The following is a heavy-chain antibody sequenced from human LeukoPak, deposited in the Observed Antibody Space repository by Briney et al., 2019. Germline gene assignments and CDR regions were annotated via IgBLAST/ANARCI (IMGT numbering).Heavy chain of an antibody. J-gene: IGHJ4*02. D-gene: IGHD3-10*01. CDR3: ARDGSGRTHFDY. CDR1: GYTFTSYY. CDR2: INPSGGST. Sequence: ASVKVSCKASGYTFTSYYMHWERQAPGQRLEWMGIINPSGGSTSYAQKFQGRVTITRDTSANTAYMELSSLRSEDTAVYYCARDGSGRTHFDYWGQGTLVTVSS. V-gene: IGHV1-46*01.